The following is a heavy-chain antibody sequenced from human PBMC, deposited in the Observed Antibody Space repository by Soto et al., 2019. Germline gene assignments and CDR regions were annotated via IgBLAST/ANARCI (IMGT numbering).Heavy chain of an antibody. CDR1: GGSVSSGSYH. Sequence: QVQLQESGPGLVKPSETLSLTCTVSGGSVSSGSYHWSWIRQPPGKGLEWIGYIFFTGSTNYNPSLKSRVTISVDTSKHQFSLKLRSVTAADTAVYYCARDGHGMDVWGQGTTVTVSS. CDR2: IFFTGST. V-gene: IGHV4-61*01. CDR3: ARDGHGMDV. J-gene: IGHJ6*02.